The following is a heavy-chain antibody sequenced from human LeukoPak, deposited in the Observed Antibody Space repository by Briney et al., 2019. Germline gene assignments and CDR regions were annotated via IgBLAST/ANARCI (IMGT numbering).Heavy chain of an antibody. D-gene: IGHD5-24*01. V-gene: IGHV3-30*02. Sequence: GGSLRLSCEASGFTFSSYGMHWVRQAPGKGLEWVAFIRYDGSNKYYADSVKGRFTISRDNSKNTLYLQMNSLRAEDTAVYYCAKGGNYNSYYYYMDVWGKGTTVTVSS. CDR2: IRYDGSNK. J-gene: IGHJ6*03. CDR3: AKGGNYNSYYYYMDV. CDR1: GFTFSSYG.